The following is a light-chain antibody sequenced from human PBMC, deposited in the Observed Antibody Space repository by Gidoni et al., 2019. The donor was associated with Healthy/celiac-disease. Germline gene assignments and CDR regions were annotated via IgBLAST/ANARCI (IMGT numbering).Light chain of an antibody. CDR2: GNS. J-gene: IGLJ2*01. V-gene: IGLV1-40*01. Sequence: QSVPPQPPSVSGAPGPRVTISCTGSSSNIGAGYDVHWYQQLPGTAPKLLIYGNSNRPSGVPDRFSGSKSGTSASLAITGLQAEDEADYYCQSYDSSLSAVFGGGTKLTVL. CDR3: QSYDSSLSAV. CDR1: SSNIGAGYD.